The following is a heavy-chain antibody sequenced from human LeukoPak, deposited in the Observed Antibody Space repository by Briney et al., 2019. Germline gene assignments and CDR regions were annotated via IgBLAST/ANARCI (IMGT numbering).Heavy chain of an antibody. D-gene: IGHD5-12*01. CDR2: IYCGGET. J-gene: IGHJ6*03. CDR3: ARADGGFSGYATYYYYYYMDV. V-gene: IGHV3-53*01. Sequence: PGGSLRLSCAASGFTFSGNYMSWVRQAPGKGLEWVSVIYCGGETYYADSVKGRFTLSRDSSKNTLYLQMNRLRAEDTAGYYCARADGGFSGYATYYYYYYMDVWGKGTTAAVSS. CDR1: GFTFSGNY.